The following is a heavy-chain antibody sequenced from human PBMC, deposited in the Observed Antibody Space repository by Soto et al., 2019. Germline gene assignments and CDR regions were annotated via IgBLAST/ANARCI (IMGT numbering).Heavy chain of an antibody. CDR3: ARAWTFDY. CDR1: GGSFSGYY. V-gene: IGHV4-34*01. Sequence: PSETLSLTCAVYGGSFSGYYWSWIRQPPGKGLEWIGEINHSGSTNYNPSLKSRVTISVDTSKNQFSLKLSSVTAADTAVYYCARAWTFDYWGQGTLVTVSS. CDR2: INHSGST. J-gene: IGHJ4*02. D-gene: IGHD5-12*01.